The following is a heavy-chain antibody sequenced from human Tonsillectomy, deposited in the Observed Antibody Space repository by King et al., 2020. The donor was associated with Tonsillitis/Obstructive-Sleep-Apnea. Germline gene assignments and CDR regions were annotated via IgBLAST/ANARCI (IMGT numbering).Heavy chain of an antibody. D-gene: IGHD2-2*02. J-gene: IGHJ4*02. CDR2: ISHSGST. V-gene: IGHV4-34*01. Sequence: VQLQQWGAGLLKPSETLSLTCAVYGGSFSGYYWSWIRQPPGKGLEWIGEISHSGSTNYNPSLKSRVTISVDTPKNQFSLKLSSVSAADTAVYYCARGLGSEVVPTAIRDGGKFFDYWGQGTLVTVSS. CDR1: GGSFSGYY. CDR3: ARGLGSEVVPTAIRDGGKFFDY.